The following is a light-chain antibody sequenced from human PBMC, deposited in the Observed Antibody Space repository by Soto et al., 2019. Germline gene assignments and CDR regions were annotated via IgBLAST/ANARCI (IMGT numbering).Light chain of an antibody. V-gene: IGLV2-11*01. CDR1: SSDVGGYNY. CDR2: DVS. J-gene: IGLJ2*01. CDR3: FSYEGSYTSV. Sequence: QSVLTQHRSVSGSPGQSVTISCTGTSSDVGGYNYVSWYQQHPGKAPKLMIYDVSKRPSGVPDRFSGFKSGNMASLTISGLQAEEEADYSCFSYEGSYTSVVGGGTKLT.